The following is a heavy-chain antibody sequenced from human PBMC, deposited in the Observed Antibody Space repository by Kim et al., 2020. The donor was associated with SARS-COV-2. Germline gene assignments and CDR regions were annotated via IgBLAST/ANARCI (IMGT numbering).Heavy chain of an antibody. CDR1: GFPFSSNA. V-gene: IGHV3-23*01. J-gene: IGHJ3*02. CDR3: SESRGRGFDDAFDI. CDR2: FCGAVDST. Sequence: GGSLRLSCAASGFPFSSNAMSWVRQGPRKGLEWVSTFCGAVDSTYYADSMKGWFITSSDNSNNTLYLQMNGLTAEETAVYYCSESRGRGFDDAFDIWGQGTIVTVSS. D-gene: IGHD3-10*01.